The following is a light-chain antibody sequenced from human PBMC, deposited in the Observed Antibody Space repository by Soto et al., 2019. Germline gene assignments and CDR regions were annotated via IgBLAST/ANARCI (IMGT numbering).Light chain of an antibody. CDR3: QQYDNWPPLT. Sequence: EIVMTQSPATLSVSPGERATLSCRASQSVSCNVAWYQQKPGQAPRLLIYAASTRATGIPARFSGSGSGTEFTLTISSLQSEDFAVYSCQQYDNWPPLTFGGGTKVEMK. CDR1: QSVSCN. CDR2: AAS. J-gene: IGKJ4*01. V-gene: IGKV3-15*01.